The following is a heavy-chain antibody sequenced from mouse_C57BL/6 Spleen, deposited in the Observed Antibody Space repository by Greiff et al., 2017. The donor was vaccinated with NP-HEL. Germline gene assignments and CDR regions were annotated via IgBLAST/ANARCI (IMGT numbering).Heavy chain of an antibody. J-gene: IGHJ2*01. CDR3: ASWGYYAIPFDD. V-gene: IGHV1-50*01. CDR1: GYTFTSYW. D-gene: IGHD1-1*02. CDR2: IDPSDSYT. Sequence: VQLQQPGAELVKPGASVKLSCKASGYTFTSYWMQWVKQRPGQGLEWIGEIDPSDSYTNYTPQFKGQATLTVDTSSSTAYMQLSSLTSEDSAVYYCASWGYYAIPFDDWGKGTTLTVSS.